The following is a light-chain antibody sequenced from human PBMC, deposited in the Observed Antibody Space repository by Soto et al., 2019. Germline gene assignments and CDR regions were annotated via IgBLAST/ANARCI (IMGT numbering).Light chain of an antibody. CDR1: QTISTY. CDR2: SAS. V-gene: IGKV1-39*02. J-gene: IGKJ1*01. CDR3: LLDFRYFWA. Sequence: EIRISQSPSSLSASVGDRVTITCRASQTISTYLNWYQHKAGKAPKLLIYSASILQSGVPSRFSGSGSGTDFTLTISSLQPEDFATYYCLLDFRYFWAFGQGTKVDI.